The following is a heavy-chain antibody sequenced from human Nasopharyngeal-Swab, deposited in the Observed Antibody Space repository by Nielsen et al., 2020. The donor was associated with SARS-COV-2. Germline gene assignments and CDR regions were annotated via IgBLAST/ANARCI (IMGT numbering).Heavy chain of an antibody. V-gene: IGHV1-69*01. CDR1: GGRLSSHG. CDR2: IIPIFGTA. Sequence: VSHMHYGGRLSSHGIRWMRQAPGQGLEWMGGIIPIFGTANYAQKFQGRVTITADESTSTAYMELSSLRSEDTAVYYCARDLWRRAARDYYYYGMDVWGQGTTVTVSS. CDR3: ARDLWRRAARDYYYYGMDV. D-gene: IGHD3-3*01. J-gene: IGHJ6*02.